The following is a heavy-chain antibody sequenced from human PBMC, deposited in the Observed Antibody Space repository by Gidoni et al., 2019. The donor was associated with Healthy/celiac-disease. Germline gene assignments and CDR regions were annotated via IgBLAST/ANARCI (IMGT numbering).Heavy chain of an antibody. CDR1: GFTFSIYR. Sequence: EVQLVESGGGLVKPGGSLRLSCAASGFTFSIYRMNWVRQAPGKGLEWVSSISSSSSYIYYADSVKGRFTISRDNAKNSLYLQMNSLRAEDTAVYYCARAQDIVVVVAAPPAFDIWGQGTMVTVSS. V-gene: IGHV3-21*01. CDR2: ISSSSSYI. D-gene: IGHD2-15*01. J-gene: IGHJ3*02. CDR3: ARAQDIVVVVAAPPAFDI.